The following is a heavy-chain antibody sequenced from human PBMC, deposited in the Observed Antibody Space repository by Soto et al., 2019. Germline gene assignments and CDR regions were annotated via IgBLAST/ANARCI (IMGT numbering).Heavy chain of an antibody. Sequence: GESLKISCNGSGYSFTIYWIRWVRQMPGKGLEWMGRIDPSDSYTNYSPSFQGHVTISADKSISTAYLQWSSLKASDTAMYYCARGLAGYDPHYYYYGMDVWGQGTTVTVSS. D-gene: IGHD5-12*01. V-gene: IGHV5-10-1*01. CDR2: IDPSDSYT. J-gene: IGHJ6*02. CDR3: ARGLAGYDPHYYYYGMDV. CDR1: GYSFTIYW.